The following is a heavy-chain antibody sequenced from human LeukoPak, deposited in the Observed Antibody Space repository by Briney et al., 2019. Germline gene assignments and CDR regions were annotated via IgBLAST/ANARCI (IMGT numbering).Heavy chain of an antibody. CDR1: GFNFGNSA. V-gene: IGHV3-30*04. CDR3: ARDQAMDY. Sequence: GGSLRLSCAGSGFNFGNSAIHWARQAPGKGLEWLSLISFDGVNEHYADSAKGRFTISRDNSMHTAYLQMNSLTIEDTAVYYCARDQAMDYWGQGTLVTVSS. CDR2: ISFDGVNE. J-gene: IGHJ4*02.